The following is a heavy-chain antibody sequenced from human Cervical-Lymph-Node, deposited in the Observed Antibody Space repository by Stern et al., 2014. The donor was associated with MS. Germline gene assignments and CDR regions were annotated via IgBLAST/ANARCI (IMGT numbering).Heavy chain of an antibody. CDR2: IVVGSGNT. CDR1: GFTFTSSA. J-gene: IGHJ4*02. D-gene: IGHD3-10*01. CDR3: AADLNYYGSGSYSY. Sequence: QLVESGPEVKKPGTSVKVSCKASGFTFTSSAVPWVRQARGQRLEWLGWIVVGSGNTNYAQKFQERVTITRDMSTSTAYMELSSLRSEDTAVYYCAADLNYYGSGSYSYWGQGTLVTVSS. V-gene: IGHV1-58*01.